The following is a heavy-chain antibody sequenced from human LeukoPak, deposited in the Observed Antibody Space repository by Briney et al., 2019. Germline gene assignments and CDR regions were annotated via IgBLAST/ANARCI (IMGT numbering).Heavy chain of an antibody. CDR3: AGRVTGYSSGYVY. CDR2: ISGSARKI. CDR1: GITFSNYA. Sequence: GGSLRLSCVASGITFSNYAVSWVRQAPEKGLDWVSVISGSARKIRYADSVKGRFTISRDNSENIVYLQMNNLRAEDTAVYYCAGRVTGYSSGYVYWGQGTLVTVSS. J-gene: IGHJ4*02. V-gene: IGHV3-23*01. D-gene: IGHD5-18*01.